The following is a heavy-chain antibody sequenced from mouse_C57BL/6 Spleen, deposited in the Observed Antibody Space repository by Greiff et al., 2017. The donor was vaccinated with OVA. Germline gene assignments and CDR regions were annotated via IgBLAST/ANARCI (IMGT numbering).Heavy chain of an antibody. D-gene: IGHD3-2*02. J-gene: IGHJ4*01. V-gene: IGHV1-26*01. CDR1: GYTFTDYY. CDR3: AGTAQARGHAMDY. CDR2: INPNNGGT. Sequence: VQLQQSGPELVKPGASVKISCKASGYTFTDYYMNWVKQSHGKSLEWIGDINPNNGGTSYNQKFKGKATLTVDKSSSTAYMELRSLTSEDSAVYYCAGTAQARGHAMDYWGQGTSVTVSS.